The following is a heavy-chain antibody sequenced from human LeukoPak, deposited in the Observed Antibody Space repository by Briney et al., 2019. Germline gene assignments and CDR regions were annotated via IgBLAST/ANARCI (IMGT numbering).Heavy chain of an antibody. Sequence: GGSLRLSCAASGFSFGGSAIHWVRQASGKGLEWVGRIRSKANSYATAFAASVKGRFTISRDDLKNTAYLQMNSPETEDTAVYYCTRQSGNSSWYNDWFDPWGQGTLVTVSS. D-gene: IGHD6-13*01. CDR2: IRSKANSYAT. CDR3: TRQSGNSSWYNDWFDP. V-gene: IGHV3-73*01. J-gene: IGHJ5*02. CDR1: GFSFGGSA.